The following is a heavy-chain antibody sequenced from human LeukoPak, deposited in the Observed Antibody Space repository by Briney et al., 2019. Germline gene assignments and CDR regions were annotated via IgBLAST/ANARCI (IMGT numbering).Heavy chain of an antibody. V-gene: IGHV3-23*01. CDR2: ISGSGGST. D-gene: IGHD6-13*01. CDR3: ATVEGGAAAGFFDY. J-gene: IGHJ4*02. Sequence: GGSLRLSCAAAGFTFSSYAMGWVRQAAGKGLEWVSAISGSGGSTYYAASVKARFTISRDNSTHTLYLQMNSLRAEDTAVYSCATVEGGAAAGFFDYWGQGTLVTVSS. CDR1: GFTFSSYA.